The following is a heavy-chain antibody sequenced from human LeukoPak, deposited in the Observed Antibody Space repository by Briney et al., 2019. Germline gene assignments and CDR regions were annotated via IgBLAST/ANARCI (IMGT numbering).Heavy chain of an antibody. CDR3: ARDYSASETYYTPEYFLDY. CDR1: GFTFTIYW. CDR2: IKPDGSEK. J-gene: IGHJ4*02. Sequence: GGSLRLSCAASGFTFTIYWMSWVRQAPGKGLEWVANIKPDGSEKYYVDSVKGRFTISRDNAKNSLYLQMDSLRAEDTAIYYCARDYSASETYYTPEYFLDYWGQGTLVTVSS. D-gene: IGHD3-3*01. V-gene: IGHV3-7*03.